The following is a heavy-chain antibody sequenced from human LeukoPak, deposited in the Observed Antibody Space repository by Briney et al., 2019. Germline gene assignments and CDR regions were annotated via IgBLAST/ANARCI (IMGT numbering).Heavy chain of an antibody. J-gene: IGHJ3*02. CDR2: IYPGDSDT. Sequence: GESLKISCKGSGYSFTSYWIGWVRQMPGKGLEWMGIIYPGDSDTRYSPSFQGQVTISADKSISTAYLQWSSLKASDTAMYYCARPHATYYDFWSGTYDAFDIWGQGTMVTVSS. CDR3: ARPHATYYDFWSGTYDAFDI. V-gene: IGHV5-51*01. CDR1: GYSFTSYW. D-gene: IGHD3-3*01.